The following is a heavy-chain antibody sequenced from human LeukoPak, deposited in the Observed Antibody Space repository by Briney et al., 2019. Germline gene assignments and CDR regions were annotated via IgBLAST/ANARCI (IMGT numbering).Heavy chain of an antibody. CDR1: GGSISSYY. D-gene: IGHD3-22*01. Sequence: PSETLSLTCTVSGGSISSYYWSWIRQPPGKGLEWIGYIYYSGSTNYNPSLKSRVTISVDTSKNQFSLKLSSVTAAGTAVYYCASSDSSGYPTAGFDYWGQGTLVTVSS. CDR3: ASSDSSGYPTAGFDY. CDR2: IYYSGST. V-gene: IGHV4-59*01. J-gene: IGHJ4*02.